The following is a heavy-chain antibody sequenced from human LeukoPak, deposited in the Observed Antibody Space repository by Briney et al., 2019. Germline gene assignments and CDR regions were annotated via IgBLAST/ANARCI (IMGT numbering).Heavy chain of an antibody. Sequence: GGSLRLSSAASGFTFYTYALTWVRQAPGKGLDWVSAISGSGGSTYYADSVKGRFTISRDNSKNTLYLQMNSLRAEDTAVYYCAKGYYADYFVEYCGQGTMVTVSS. J-gene: IGHJ4*01. CDR2: ISGSGGST. CDR3: AKGYYADYFVEY. D-gene: IGHD4-17*01. V-gene: IGHV3-23*01. CDR1: GFTFYTYA.